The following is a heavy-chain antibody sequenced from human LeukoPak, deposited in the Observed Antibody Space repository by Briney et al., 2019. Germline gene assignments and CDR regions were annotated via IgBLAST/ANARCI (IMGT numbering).Heavy chain of an antibody. Sequence: PSETLSLTCAVYGGSFSGYYWSWIRQPPGKGLEWIGEINHSGSTNYNPSLKSRVTISVDTSKNQFSLKLSSVAAADTAVYYCARGVPDGLGEDDYWGQGTLVTVSS. CDR1: GGSFSGYY. J-gene: IGHJ4*02. CDR2: INHSGST. CDR3: ARGVPDGLGEDDY. D-gene: IGHD3-10*01. V-gene: IGHV4-34*01.